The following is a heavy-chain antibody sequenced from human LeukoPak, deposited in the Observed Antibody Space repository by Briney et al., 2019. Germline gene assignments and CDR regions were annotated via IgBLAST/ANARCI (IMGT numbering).Heavy chain of an antibody. J-gene: IGHJ4*02. CDR3: ARDRGDYDFWSGSTGFDY. D-gene: IGHD3-3*01. Sequence: KPGGSLRLSCAASGFTFSSYSMNWVRQAPGKGLEWVSSISSSSSCIYYADSVKGRFTISRDNAKNSLYLQMNSLRAEDTAVYYCARDRGDYDFWSGSTGFDYWGQGTVVTVSS. CDR1: GFTFSSYS. CDR2: ISSSSSCI. V-gene: IGHV3-21*01.